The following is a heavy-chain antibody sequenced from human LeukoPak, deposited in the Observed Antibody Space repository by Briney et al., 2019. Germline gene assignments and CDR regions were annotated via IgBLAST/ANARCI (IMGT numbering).Heavy chain of an antibody. V-gene: IGHV4-39*01. CDR3: ARHAGTTWFDY. D-gene: IGHD4-17*01. Sequence: SETLSLTCTVSGGSFSSSSYYWGWIRQPPGKGLEWIGSIYYSGSTYYNPSLKSRVTISVDTSKNQFSLKLSSVTAADTAVYYCARHAGTTWFDYWGQGTLVTVSS. CDR2: IYYSGST. J-gene: IGHJ4*02. CDR1: GGSFSSSSYY.